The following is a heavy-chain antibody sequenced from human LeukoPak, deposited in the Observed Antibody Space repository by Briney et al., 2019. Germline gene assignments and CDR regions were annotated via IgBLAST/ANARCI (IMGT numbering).Heavy chain of an antibody. J-gene: IGHJ5*02. V-gene: IGHV1-18*01. CDR3: ARVPVLRYFDWLSAGSWFDP. CDR1: GYTFTSYG. D-gene: IGHD3-9*01. Sequence: GASVKVSCKASGYTFTSYGISWVRQAPGQGLEWMGWISAYNGNTNYAQKLQGRVTMTTDTSTSTAYMELRSLRSDDTAVYYCARVPVLRYFDWLSAGSWFDPWGQGTLVTVSS. CDR2: ISAYNGNT.